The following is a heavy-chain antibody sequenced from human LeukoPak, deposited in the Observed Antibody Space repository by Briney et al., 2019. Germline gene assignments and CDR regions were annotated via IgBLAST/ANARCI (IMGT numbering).Heavy chain of an antibody. CDR1: GFTFSSYG. CDR3: AKGSGSYYDY. V-gene: IGHV3-30*18. J-gene: IGHJ4*02. D-gene: IGHD3-10*01. Sequence: PGGSLRLSCAASGFTFSSYGMHWVRQAPGKGLEWVAVISYDGSNKYYADSVKGRFIISRDNSKNTLYLQMNSLRAEDTAVYYCAKGSGSYYDYWGQGTLVTVSS. CDR2: ISYDGSNK.